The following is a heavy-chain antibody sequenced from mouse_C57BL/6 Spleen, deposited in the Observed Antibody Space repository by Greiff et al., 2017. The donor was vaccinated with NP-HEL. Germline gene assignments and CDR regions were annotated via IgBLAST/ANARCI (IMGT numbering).Heavy chain of an antibody. Sequence: VKLQESGPGLVQPSQSLSITCTVSGFSLTSYGVHWVRQPPGKGLEWLGVIWSGGSTDYNAAFISRLSISKDNSKSQVFFKMNSLQADDTAIYYCAKNFDGYYRAMDYWGQGTSVTVSS. V-gene: IGHV2-4*01. CDR2: IWSGGST. CDR1: GFSLTSYG. D-gene: IGHD2-3*01. CDR3: AKNFDGYYRAMDY. J-gene: IGHJ4*01.